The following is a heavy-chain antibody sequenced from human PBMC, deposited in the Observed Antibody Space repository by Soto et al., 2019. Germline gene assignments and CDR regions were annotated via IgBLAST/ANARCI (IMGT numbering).Heavy chain of an antibody. D-gene: IGHD3-3*01. CDR2: LYYNGGT. V-gene: IGHV4-59*01. Sequence: SETLSLTCTVSGDSISPYYWSWIRQPPGKGLEWIGYLYYNGGTSYNPSLKSRVTISLHTSKNQFSLNLRSVTAADTAVYYCARAGSGYSFDYWGQGTLVTVSS. J-gene: IGHJ4*02. CDR1: GDSISPYY. CDR3: ARAGSGYSFDY.